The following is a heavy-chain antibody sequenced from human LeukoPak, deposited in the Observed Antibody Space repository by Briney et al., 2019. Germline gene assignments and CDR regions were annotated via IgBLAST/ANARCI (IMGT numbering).Heavy chain of an antibody. J-gene: IGHJ4*02. V-gene: IGHV3-30-3*01. Sequence: GGSLRLSCAASGFTFSSHAMYWVRQAPGKGLEWVAFISYDGSIKYYADSVKGRFTISRDNSKTTLYLQMSSLRTEDTAVYYCARDRSTKYSCDSWGQGTLVSVSS. CDR1: GFTFSSHA. D-gene: IGHD2-2*01. CDR2: ISYDGSIK. CDR3: ARDRSTKYSCDS.